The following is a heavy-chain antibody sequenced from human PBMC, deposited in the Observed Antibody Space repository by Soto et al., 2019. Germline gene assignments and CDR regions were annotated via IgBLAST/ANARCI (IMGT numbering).Heavy chain of an antibody. J-gene: IGHJ5*02. D-gene: IGHD2-21*02. CDR2: IYQSGST. CDR3: ARDMSGCSSSDCYLSGWFDP. CDR1: GAPITSGAYS. Sequence: QLQLRESGSGLVKPSQTLSLTCTVSGAPITSGAYSWSWIRQPPGKGLEWIGFIYQSGSTHYNPSLKSRVTISVDRSKNHFSLQLTSLTAAGTAVYYCARDMSGCSSSDCYLSGWFDPWGPGTLVTVSS. V-gene: IGHV4-30-2*01.